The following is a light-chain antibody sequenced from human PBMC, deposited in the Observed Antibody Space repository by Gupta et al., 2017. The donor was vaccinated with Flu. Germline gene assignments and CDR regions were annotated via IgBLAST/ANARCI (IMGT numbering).Light chain of an antibody. CDR2: DDS. CDR1: NLGSKS. V-gene: IGLV3-21*02. J-gene: IGLJ2*01. CDR3: QVWDSSSDHPV. Sequence: SYVLTQPPSVSVATGQTARITCGGNNLGSKSVHWYQQKPGQAPVLVVYDDSDRPSGITERFSGSNSGNTATLTISRVEAGDEADYYCQVWDSSSDHPVFGGGTKLTVL.